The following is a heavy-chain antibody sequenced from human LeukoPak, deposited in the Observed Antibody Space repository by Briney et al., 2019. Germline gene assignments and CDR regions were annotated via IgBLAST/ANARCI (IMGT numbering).Heavy chain of an antibody. Sequence: PSETLSLTCAVSGGSISSGGYSWSWIRQPPGKGLEWIGYIYHSGSTYYNPSLKSRVTISVDRSKNQFSLKLSSVTAADTAVYDCARGVPAIDYWGQGTLVTVSS. CDR3: ARGVPAIDY. D-gene: IGHD2-2*01. J-gene: IGHJ4*02. V-gene: IGHV4-30-2*01. CDR1: GGSISSGGYS. CDR2: IYHSGST.